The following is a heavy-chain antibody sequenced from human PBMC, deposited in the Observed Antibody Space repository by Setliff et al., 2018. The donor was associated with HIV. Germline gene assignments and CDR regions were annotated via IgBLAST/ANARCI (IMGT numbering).Heavy chain of an antibody. J-gene: IGHJ5*02. CDR3: AGDRHSSGLGSYGP. Sequence: PSENLSLTCTISGGSFGVYRWSWIRQSAGRGLEWIGRMDSSGTTDYKPSLKGRDAISVDTSRNQFSLRVTSVAAADTAVYFCAGDRHSSGLGSYGPWGPGILVTVSS. D-gene: IGHD3-10*01. V-gene: IGHV4-4*07. CDR1: GGSFGVYR. CDR2: MDSSGTT.